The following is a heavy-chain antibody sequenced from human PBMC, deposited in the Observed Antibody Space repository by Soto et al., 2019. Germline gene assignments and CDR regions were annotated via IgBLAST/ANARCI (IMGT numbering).Heavy chain of an antibody. CDR2: IYYSGST. V-gene: IGHV4-31*03. Sequence: PSETLSLTCTVSGGSISSGGYYWSWIRQHPGKGLEWIGYIYYSGSTYYNPSLKSRVTISVDTSKNQFSLRLSSVTAADTAVYYCARGAGYSYGHNWFDPWGQGTLVTVSS. CDR3: ARGAGYSYGHNWFDP. J-gene: IGHJ5*02. D-gene: IGHD5-18*01. CDR1: GGSISSGGYY.